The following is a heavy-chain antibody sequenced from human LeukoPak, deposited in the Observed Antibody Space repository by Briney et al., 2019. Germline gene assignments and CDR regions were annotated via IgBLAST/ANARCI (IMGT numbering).Heavy chain of an antibody. CDR3: ARSDSSLAFDY. V-gene: IGHV1-46*01. CDR1: GYTFTSYY. CDR2: INPSGGST. J-gene: IGHJ4*02. Sequence: GASVKVSCKASGYTFTSYYMHWVRQAPGQGLEWMGIINPSGGSTSYAQKFQGRVTMTRDTSTSKVYMELSSLRSEDTAVYYCARSDSSLAFDYWGQGTLVTVSS. D-gene: IGHD2-15*01.